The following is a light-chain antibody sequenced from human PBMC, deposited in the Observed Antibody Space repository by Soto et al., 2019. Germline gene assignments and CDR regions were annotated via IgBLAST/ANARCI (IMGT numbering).Light chain of an antibody. Sequence: DIQMTQSPSSLSASVRDRVTITCRASQSISSYLNWYQQKPGKAPKLLIYAASSLQSGVPSRFSGSGSGTDFTLTVSSLQPEYFATYFCQQSYSTPRTFGQGTKVEVK. CDR1: QSISSY. CDR2: AAS. J-gene: IGKJ1*01. CDR3: QQSYSTPRT. V-gene: IGKV1-39*01.